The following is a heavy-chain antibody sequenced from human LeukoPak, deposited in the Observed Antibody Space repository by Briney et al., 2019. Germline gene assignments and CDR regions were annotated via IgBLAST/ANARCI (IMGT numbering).Heavy chain of an antibody. D-gene: IGHD5-12*01. CDR2: IYHSGST. J-gene: IGHJ3*02. Sequence: PSGTLSLTCAVSGGSISSSNWWSWVRQPPGKGLEWIGEIYHSGSTNYNPSLKSRVTISVDKSKNQFSLKLSSVTAADTAAYYCARDSASGDSGYDPALRSHDAFDIWGQGTMVTVSS. CDR3: ARDSASGDSGYDPALRSHDAFDI. CDR1: GGSISSSNW. V-gene: IGHV4-4*02.